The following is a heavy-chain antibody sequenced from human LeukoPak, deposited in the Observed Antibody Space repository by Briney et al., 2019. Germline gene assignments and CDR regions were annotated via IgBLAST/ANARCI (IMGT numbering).Heavy chain of an antibody. CDR3: ARLPAGTNYWFDP. CDR2: IYPGDSDT. Sequence: GESLKISCKGSGYSFTSYWIGWVRQMPGKGLEWMGIIYPGDSDTRYSPSFQGQVTISADKSISTAHLQWSSLKASDTAMYYCARLPAGTNYWFDPWGQGTLVTVSS. D-gene: IGHD1-7*01. J-gene: IGHJ5*02. V-gene: IGHV5-51*01. CDR1: GYSFTSYW.